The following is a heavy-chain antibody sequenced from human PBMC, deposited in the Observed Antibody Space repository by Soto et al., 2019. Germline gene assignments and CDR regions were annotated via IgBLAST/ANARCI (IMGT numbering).Heavy chain of an antibody. J-gene: IGHJ4*02. V-gene: IGHV4-34*01. CDR1: GGSFSGYY. CDR3: ARRAGYGDGHFDY. D-gene: IGHD4-17*01. Sequence: PSETLSLTCAVYGGSFSGYYWSWIRQPPGKGLEWIGEINHSGGTNYNPSLKSRVTISVDTSKNQFSLKLSSVTAADTAVYYCARRAGYGDGHFDYWGQGTLVTAPQ. CDR2: INHSGGT.